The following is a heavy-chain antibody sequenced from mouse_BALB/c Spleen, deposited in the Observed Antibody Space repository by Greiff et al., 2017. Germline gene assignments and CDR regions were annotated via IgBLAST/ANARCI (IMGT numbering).Heavy chain of an antibody. CDR3: ARDRGYGSPFAY. D-gene: IGHD1-2*01. Sequence: VKVVESGPGLVAPSQSLSITCTVSGFSLTSYGVHWVRQPPGKGLEWLGVVWAGGSTNYNSALMSRLSISKDNSKSQVFLKMNSLQTDDTAMYYCARDRGYGSPFAYWGQGTLVTVSA. CDR2: VWAGGST. V-gene: IGHV2-9*02. CDR1: GFSLTSYG. J-gene: IGHJ3*01.